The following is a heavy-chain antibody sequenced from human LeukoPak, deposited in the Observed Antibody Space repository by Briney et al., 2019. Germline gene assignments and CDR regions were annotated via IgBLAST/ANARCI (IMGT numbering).Heavy chain of an antibody. CDR1: GYTFTSYA. J-gene: IGHJ4*02. V-gene: IGHV7-4-1*02. Sequence: VTVSCKASGYTFTSYAMNWVRQAPGQGLEWMGWINTNTGNPTYAQGFTGRFVFSLDTSVSTAYLQISSLKAEDIAVYYCARVSRSRGEWLFDNWGQGTLVTVSS. CDR3: ARVSRSRGEWLFDN. CDR2: INTNTGNP. D-gene: IGHD3-3*01.